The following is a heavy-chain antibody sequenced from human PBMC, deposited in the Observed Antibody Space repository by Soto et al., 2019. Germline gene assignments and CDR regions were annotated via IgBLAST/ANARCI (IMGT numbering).Heavy chain of an antibody. Sequence: GGSLRLSCAASGFTFSSYDMHWVRQATGKGLEWVSAIGTAGDTYYPGSVKGRFTISRENAKNSLYLQMNSLRAGDTAVYYCARHEIGYYYMDVWGKGTTVTV. V-gene: IGHV3-13*01. J-gene: IGHJ6*03. CDR1: GFTFSSYD. D-gene: IGHD2-21*01. CDR2: IGTAGDT. CDR3: ARHEIGYYYMDV.